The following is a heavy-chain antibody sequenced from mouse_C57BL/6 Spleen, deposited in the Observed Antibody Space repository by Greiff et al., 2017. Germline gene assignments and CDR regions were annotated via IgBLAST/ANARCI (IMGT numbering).Heavy chain of an antibody. J-gene: IGHJ3*01. CDR2: ISSGGSYT. CDR1: GFTFSSYG. CDR3: ASAGEYDGAWMAY. Sequence: EVQVVESGGDLVKPGGSLKLSCAASGFTFSSYGMSWVRQTPDKRLEWVATISSGGSYTSYPASVKGRFTISRDNATTTLYLQMRSLKAEDTAMYYCASAGEYDGAWMAYWGQGTLVTVSA. V-gene: IGHV5-6*01. D-gene: IGHD2-4*01.